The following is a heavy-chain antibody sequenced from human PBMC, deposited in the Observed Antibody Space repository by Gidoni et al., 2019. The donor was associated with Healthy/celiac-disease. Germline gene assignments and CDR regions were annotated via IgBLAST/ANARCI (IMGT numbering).Heavy chain of an antibody. CDR3: ARHSTVDTAMATFDY. CDR2: IYYSGST. J-gene: IGHJ4*02. Sequence: QLQLQESGPGLVKPSETLSLTCTVSGGSISSRSYYWGWIRQPPGKGLEWIGSIYYSGSTYYNPSLKSRVTISVDTSKNQFSLKLSSVTAADTAVYYCARHSTVDTAMATFDYWGQGTLVTVSS. CDR1: GGSISSRSYY. V-gene: IGHV4-39*01. D-gene: IGHD5-18*01.